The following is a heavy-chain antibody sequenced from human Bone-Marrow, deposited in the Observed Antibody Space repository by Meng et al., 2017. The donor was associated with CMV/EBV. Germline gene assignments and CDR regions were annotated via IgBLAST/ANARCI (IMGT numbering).Heavy chain of an antibody. Sequence: SETLSLTCAVYGGSFSGYYWSWIRQPPGKGLEWIGEINHSGSTNYNPSLKSRVTISVDTSKNQFSLRLSTMTAADTAVYFCARQGVTTATFDYWGQGTLVTVSS. CDR2: INHSGST. CDR3: ARQGVTTATFDY. J-gene: IGHJ4*02. V-gene: IGHV4-34*01. D-gene: IGHD4-11*01. CDR1: GGSFSGYY.